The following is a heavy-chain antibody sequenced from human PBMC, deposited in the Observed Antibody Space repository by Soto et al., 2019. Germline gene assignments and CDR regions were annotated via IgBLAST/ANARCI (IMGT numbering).Heavy chain of an antibody. Sequence: ASVKVSCKASGYTFTSYGISWVRQAPGQGLEWMGWISAYNGNTNYAQKFQGRVTMTTDTSTSTAYMELRSLRSDDTAVDYCARDVFWGGFGDPNGLAPGGQGTSVTVSS. CDR2: ISAYNGNT. V-gene: IGHV1-18*01. J-gene: IGHJ4*02. D-gene: IGHD3-10*01. CDR3: ARDVFWGGFGDPNGLAP. CDR1: GYTFTSYG.